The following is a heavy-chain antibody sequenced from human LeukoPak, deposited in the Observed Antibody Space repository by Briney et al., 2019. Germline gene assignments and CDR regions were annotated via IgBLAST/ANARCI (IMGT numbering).Heavy chain of an antibody. D-gene: IGHD6-13*01. CDR2: ISSGTSTI. CDR1: GFTFSSHS. Sequence: GGSLRLSCAASGFTFSSHSMNWVRQAPGKGLVWVSYISSGTSTIYYADSVKGRFTISRDNDKNTLYLQMNSLRAEDRAVYYCARAPSGYSSSWYEDDNWFDPWGQGTLVTVSS. CDR3: ARAPSGYSSSWYEDDNWFDP. V-gene: IGHV3-48*04. J-gene: IGHJ5*02.